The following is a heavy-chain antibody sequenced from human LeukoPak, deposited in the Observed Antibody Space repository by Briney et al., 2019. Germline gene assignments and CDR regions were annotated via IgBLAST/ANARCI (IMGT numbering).Heavy chain of an antibody. CDR2: IYPGDSDT. V-gene: IGHV5-51*01. Sequence: GESLKISCKGSGYSFTSYWIAWVRQMPGKGLEWMGIIYPGDSDTRYSPSFQGQVTISADKSISTAYLQWSSLKASDTAMYFCARHSRTYYYDSSGYYNFDYWGQGTLVTVSS. D-gene: IGHD3-22*01. CDR3: ARHSRTYYYDSSGYYNFDY. J-gene: IGHJ4*02. CDR1: GYSFTSYW.